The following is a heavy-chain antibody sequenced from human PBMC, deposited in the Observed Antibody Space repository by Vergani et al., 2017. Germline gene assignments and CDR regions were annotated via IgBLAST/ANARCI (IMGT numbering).Heavy chain of an antibody. CDR2: IRAYNGNS. J-gene: IGHJ4*02. V-gene: IGHV1-18*01. D-gene: IGHD4-23*01. CDR1: GYTFTSYG. Sequence: QVQLVQSGAEVKKPGASVKVSCKASGYTFTSYGISWVRQAPGQGLEWVGWIRAYNGNSHYAQKLQCRVTMTTDTSTSTDYMEMRGLKCDDTDVYYCARSTYGGKGSDDYWGQGPLVTVSS. CDR3: ARSTYGGKGSDDY.